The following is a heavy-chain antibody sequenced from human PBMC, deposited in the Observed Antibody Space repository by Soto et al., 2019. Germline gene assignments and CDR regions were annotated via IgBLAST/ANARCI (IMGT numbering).Heavy chain of an antibody. D-gene: IGHD3-9*01. Sequence: DVQLVDSGGGLVQPGGSLRLSCAASGFTFNNYAMSWVRQAPGKGLEWVSTISVSGANTYYADSVKGRFTISRDDSKNTLYLQMNSLGAEDTAVYYCAKDLGLGVIAGYPHDCWGQGTLVTVSS. CDR3: AKDLGLGVIAGYPHDC. CDR1: GFTFNNYA. J-gene: IGHJ4*02. CDR2: ISVSGANT. V-gene: IGHV3-23*04.